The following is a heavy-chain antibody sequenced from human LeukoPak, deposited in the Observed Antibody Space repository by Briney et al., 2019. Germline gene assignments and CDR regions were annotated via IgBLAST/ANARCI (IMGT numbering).Heavy chain of an antibody. Sequence: ASVKVSCKASGYTFTSYDINWVRQATGQGLEWMGWMNPNSGNTGYAQKFQGRVTITADKSTSTAYMELSSLRSEDTAVYYCARGRSRTDRYSSSWYRVDAFDIWGQGTMVTVSS. J-gene: IGHJ3*02. CDR1: GYTFTSYD. D-gene: IGHD6-13*01. V-gene: IGHV1-8*03. CDR3: ARGRSRTDRYSSSWYRVDAFDI. CDR2: MNPNSGNT.